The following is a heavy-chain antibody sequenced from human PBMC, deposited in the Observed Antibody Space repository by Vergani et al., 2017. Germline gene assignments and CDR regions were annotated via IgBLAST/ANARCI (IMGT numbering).Heavy chain of an antibody. V-gene: IGHV4-61*02. J-gene: IGHJ4*02. CDR3: ASRYSSSWYYFDY. CDR1: GGSISSGSYY. D-gene: IGHD6-13*01. CDR2: IYTSGST. Sequence: QVQLQQWGAGLLKPSETLSLTCTVSGGSISSGSYYWSWIRQPAGKGLEWIGRIYTSGSTNYNPSLKSRVTISVDTSKNQFSLKLSSVTAADTAVYYCASRYSSSWYYFDYWGQGTLVTVSS.